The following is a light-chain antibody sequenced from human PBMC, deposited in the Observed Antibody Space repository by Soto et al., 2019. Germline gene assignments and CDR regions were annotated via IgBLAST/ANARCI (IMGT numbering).Light chain of an antibody. J-gene: IGKJ5*01. V-gene: IGKV3-20*01. Sequence: EIVLTQSPDSLSLFPGERATLSCRASQTVGRNYVAWFQQKPGQAPRLLIYDASTRATGIPDKFGGSGSGTDFTLTIIRLEPEDFAVYYCQQYVNSPITFGHGTRLEIK. CDR3: QQYVNSPIT. CDR1: QTVGRNY. CDR2: DAS.